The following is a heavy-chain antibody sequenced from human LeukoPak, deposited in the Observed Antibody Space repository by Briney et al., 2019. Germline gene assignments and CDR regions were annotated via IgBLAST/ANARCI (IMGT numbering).Heavy chain of an antibody. D-gene: IGHD4-23*01. CDR3: AKDVKTTVVTPDY. V-gene: IGHV3-23*01. CDR1: GFTFSNYA. Sequence: PGGSLRLSCAASGFTFSNYAMSWVRQAPGKGPEWVSGIRGSGDSTYHADSVKGRFTISRDNSKNTLYLQMHSLRAEDTAVYYCAKDVKTTVVTPDYWGQGTLVTAPS. J-gene: IGHJ4*02. CDR2: IRGSGDST.